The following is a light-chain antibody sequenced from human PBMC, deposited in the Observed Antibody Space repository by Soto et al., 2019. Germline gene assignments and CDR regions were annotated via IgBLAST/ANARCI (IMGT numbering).Light chain of an antibody. CDR2: DDS. CDR3: QVWDSSSDHVV. CDR1: NIGSKS. V-gene: IGLV3-21*02. Sequence: SYELTQPPSVSGAPGQTARITCGGNNIGSKSVHWYQQKPGQAPVLVVYDDSDRPSGSPERFSGSNAGNTAPLTISRVEAGDEADYYCQVWDSSSDHVVFGGGTQLTVL. J-gene: IGLJ2*01.